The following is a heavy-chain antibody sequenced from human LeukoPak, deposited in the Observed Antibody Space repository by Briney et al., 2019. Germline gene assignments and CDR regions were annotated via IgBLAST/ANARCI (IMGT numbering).Heavy chain of an antibody. CDR2: IYHSGST. CDR1: GYSISSGYY. D-gene: IGHD3-10*01. CDR3: ARVLLWFGEGGWFDP. V-gene: IGHV4-38-2*02. Sequence: SETLSLTCTVSGYSISSGYYWGWIRQPPGKGLEWIGSIYHSGSTYYNPSLKSRVTISVDTSKNQFSLKLSSVTAADTAVYYCARVLLWFGEGGWFDPWGQGTLVTVSS. J-gene: IGHJ5*02.